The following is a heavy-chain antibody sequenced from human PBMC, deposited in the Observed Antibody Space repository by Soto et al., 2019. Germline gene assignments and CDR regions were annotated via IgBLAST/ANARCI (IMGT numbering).Heavy chain of an antibody. V-gene: IGHV3-64D*06. Sequence: PGGSLILSCSASGFTFSSYAMHWVRQAPGKGLEYVSSISTNGGSTHYADSVKGRFTISRDNSKNTQYLQMSSLRADDTAVYYCVKGEYYYDSSGYYPFDYWGQGTLVTAPQ. CDR2: ISTNGGST. D-gene: IGHD3-22*01. CDR1: GFTFSSYA. J-gene: IGHJ4*02. CDR3: VKGEYYYDSSGYYPFDY.